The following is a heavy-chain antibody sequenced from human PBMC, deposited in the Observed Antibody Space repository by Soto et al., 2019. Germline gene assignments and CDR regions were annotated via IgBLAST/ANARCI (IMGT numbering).Heavy chain of an antibody. D-gene: IGHD2-15*01. Sequence: SETLSVTCTGSGDSISKVNYCWSCIRQAPDKGLEWIGHIYDGGSTYNNPSLTSRVTISVDTSKNQFSLQLRSVSAADTAVYYCASGPPRDILAYRAQGTSVPVSS. CDR2: IYDGGST. V-gene: IGHV4-30-4*01. J-gene: IGHJ4*02. CDR3: ASGPPRDILAY. CDR1: GDSISKVNYC.